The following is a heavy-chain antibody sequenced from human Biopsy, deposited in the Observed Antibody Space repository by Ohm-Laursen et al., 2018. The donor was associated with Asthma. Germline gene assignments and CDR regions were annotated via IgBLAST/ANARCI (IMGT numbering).Heavy chain of an antibody. V-gene: IGHV1-18*04. D-gene: IGHD2-15*01. J-gene: IGHJ5*02. CDR1: GYTFTDYG. CDR2: SSAYNGHT. CDR3: VRDKVVVVPGSKGPTDWFDP. Sequence: SVKVSCKASGYTFTDYGIAWVRQAPGQGLEWMGWSSAYNGHTKYAQKFQDRVTMTTDKSANTAHMELRSLTSDDTAVYYCVRDKVVVVPGSKGPTDWFDPWGQGTLVTVSS.